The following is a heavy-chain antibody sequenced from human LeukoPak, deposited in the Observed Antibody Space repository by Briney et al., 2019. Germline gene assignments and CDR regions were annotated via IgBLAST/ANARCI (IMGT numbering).Heavy chain of an antibody. CDR2: ISGSGGST. CDR3: AKDERIFGVVIIDY. D-gene: IGHD3-3*01. CDR1: GFTFSNYA. Sequence: GGSLRLSCAASGFTFSNYAMSWVRQAPGKGLEWVSAISGSGGSTYYADSVKGRFTISRDNSKNTLYLQMNSLRAEDTAVYYCAKDERIFGVVIIDYWGQGTLVTVSS. J-gene: IGHJ4*02. V-gene: IGHV3-23*01.